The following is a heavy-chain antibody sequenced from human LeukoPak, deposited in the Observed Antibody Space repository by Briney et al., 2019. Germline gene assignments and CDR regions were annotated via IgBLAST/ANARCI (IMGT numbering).Heavy chain of an antibody. V-gene: IGHV1-2*06. Sequence: ASVKVSCKASGYTFTGYYMHWVRQAPGQGLEWMGRINPNSGGTNYAQTFQGRVTMTRDTSISTAYMELSRLRSDDTAVYYCARPNIAVAGGDFDYWGQGTLVTVSP. J-gene: IGHJ4*02. D-gene: IGHD6-19*01. CDR2: INPNSGGT. CDR1: GYTFTGYY. CDR3: ARPNIAVAGGDFDY.